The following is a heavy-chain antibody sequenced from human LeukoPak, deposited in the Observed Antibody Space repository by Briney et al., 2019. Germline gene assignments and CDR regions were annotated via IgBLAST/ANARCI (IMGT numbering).Heavy chain of an antibody. D-gene: IGHD6-13*01. CDR2: IYYSGST. J-gene: IGHJ3*02. Sequence: YPSETLSLTCTVSGGSISSGGYYWTWIRQHPGKGLEWIGYIYYSGSTYYNPSLKSRVTISVDTSKNQFSLNLSSVTAADTAVYYCARDLGSSWYPDAFDIWGQGTMVTVSS. CDR3: ARDLGSSWYPDAFDI. V-gene: IGHV4-31*03. CDR1: GGSISSGGYY.